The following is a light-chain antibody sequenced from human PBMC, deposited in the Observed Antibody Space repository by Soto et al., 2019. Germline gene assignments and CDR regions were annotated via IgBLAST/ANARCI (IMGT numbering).Light chain of an antibody. CDR2: EVS. CDR1: SSDVGGYNF. Sequence: QSALTQPASVFGSPGQSITISCTETSSDVGGYNFVSWYQQHPGKAPKLMIYEVSNRPSGVSNRFSGSKSGNTASLTISGLQPEDEADYYCSSYTPSSPVVFGNGTKVTVL. CDR3: SSYTPSSPVV. V-gene: IGLV2-14*03. J-gene: IGLJ1*01.